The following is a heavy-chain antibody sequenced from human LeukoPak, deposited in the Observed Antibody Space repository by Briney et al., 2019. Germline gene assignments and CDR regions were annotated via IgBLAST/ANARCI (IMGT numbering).Heavy chain of an antibody. CDR2: IYPGDSDT. J-gene: IGHJ3*02. V-gene: IGHV5-51*01. D-gene: IGHD4-23*01. CDR1: GYSFTSYW. Sequence: GESLKISCKGSGYSFTSYWIGWVRQMPGKGLEWMGIIYPGDSDTRYSPSFQGQVTISADKSISTAYLQWSSLKASDTAMYYCARSLDYGGNSGEHSDAFDIWGQGTMVTVSS. CDR3: ARSLDYGGNSGEHSDAFDI.